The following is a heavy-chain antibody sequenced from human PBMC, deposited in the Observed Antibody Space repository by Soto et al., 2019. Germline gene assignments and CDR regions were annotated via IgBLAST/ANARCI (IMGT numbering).Heavy chain of an antibody. Sequence: GGSLRLSCAASGFTFSSYAMSWVRQAPGKGLEWVSAISGSGGSTYYADSVKGRFTISRDNSKNTLYLQMNSLRAEDTAVYYCAKDPSGSYYINWFDPWGQGTLVTVSS. J-gene: IGHJ5*02. V-gene: IGHV3-23*01. CDR2: ISGSGGST. CDR1: GFTFSSYA. D-gene: IGHD3-10*01. CDR3: AKDPSGSYYINWFDP.